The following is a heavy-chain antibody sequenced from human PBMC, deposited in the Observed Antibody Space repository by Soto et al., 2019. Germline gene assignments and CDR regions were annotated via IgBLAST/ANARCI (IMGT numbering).Heavy chain of an antibody. CDR2: IYYSGST. J-gene: IGHJ6*02. CDR1: GGSISSGDYY. Sequence: QVQLQESGPGLVKPSQTLSLTCTVSGGSISSGDYYWSWIRQPPGKGLEWIGYIYYSGSTYYNPSLTRRVTTSVDTSKNQFSLKLSSVTAADTAVYYCARDMYYYGSGSYLYYGMDVWGQGTTVTVSS. V-gene: IGHV4-30-4*01. CDR3: ARDMYYYGSGSYLYYGMDV. D-gene: IGHD3-10*01.